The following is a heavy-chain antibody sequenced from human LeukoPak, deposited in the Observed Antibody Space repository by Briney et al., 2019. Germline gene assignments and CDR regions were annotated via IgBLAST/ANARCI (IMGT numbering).Heavy chain of an antibody. D-gene: IGHD2-15*01. CDR2: VDHRGSS. J-gene: IGHJ6*03. V-gene: IGHV4-34*01. CDR3: AGRTPHFYYYMDV. Sequence: SETLSLTCEVSGGHFSAYFWTWVRQSPGRGLEWIGEVDHRGSSNINPSFKSRLTISVDMSKNQFSLRLTSVTAEDTALYYCAGRTPHFYYYMDVWDKGATVTVSS. CDR1: GGHFSAYF.